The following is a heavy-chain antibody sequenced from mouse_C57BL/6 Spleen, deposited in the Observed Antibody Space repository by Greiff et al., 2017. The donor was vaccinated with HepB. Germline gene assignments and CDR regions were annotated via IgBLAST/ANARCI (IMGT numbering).Heavy chain of an antibody. CDR3: TRGDYYGSSYGDFDY. D-gene: IGHD1-1*01. Sequence: EVHLVESGEGLVKPGGSLKLSCAASGFTFSSYAMSWVRQTPEKRLEWVAYISSGGDYIYYADTVKGRFTISRDNARNTLYLQMSSLKSEDTAMYYCTRGDYYGSSYGDFDYWGQGTTLTVSS. J-gene: IGHJ2*01. V-gene: IGHV5-9-1*02. CDR1: GFTFSSYA. CDR2: ISSGGDYI.